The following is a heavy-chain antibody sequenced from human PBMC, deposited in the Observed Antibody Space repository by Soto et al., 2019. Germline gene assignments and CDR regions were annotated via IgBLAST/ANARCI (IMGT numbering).Heavy chain of an antibody. V-gene: IGHV4-31*03. CDR3: ARSIVVVLAAIRLGNWFDP. CDR2: IYYSGST. D-gene: IGHD2-2*01. Sequence: PSETLSLTCTVSGGSISSGGYYWSWIRQHPGKGLEWIGYIYYSGSTYCNPSLKSRVTISVDTSKNQLSLKLSSVTAADTAVYYCARSIVVVLAAIRLGNWFDPWGQGTLVTVSS. J-gene: IGHJ5*02. CDR1: GGSISSGGYY.